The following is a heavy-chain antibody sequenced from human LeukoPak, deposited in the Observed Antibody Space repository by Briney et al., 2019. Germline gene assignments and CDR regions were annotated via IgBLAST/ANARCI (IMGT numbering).Heavy chain of an antibody. CDR3: ARDSDYYDSSGYFDY. Sequence: SETLSLTCAVHGGSFSGYYWSWIRQPPGKGLEWIGEINHSGSTNYNPSLKSRVTISVDTSKDQFSLKLSSVTAADTAVYYCARDSDYYDSSGYFDYWGQGTLVTVSS. D-gene: IGHD3-22*01. CDR2: INHSGST. J-gene: IGHJ4*02. V-gene: IGHV4-34*01. CDR1: GGSFSGYY.